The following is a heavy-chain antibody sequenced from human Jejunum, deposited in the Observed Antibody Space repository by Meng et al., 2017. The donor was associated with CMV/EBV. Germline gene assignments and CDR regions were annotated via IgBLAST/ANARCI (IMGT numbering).Heavy chain of an antibody. Sequence: TFSNYGMHWVRRAPGKGLEWVAFIWRDESSWRDVSDRHYADSVRGRFTISRDNSKNTLYLQMNSLRADDTAVYYCARDAHNQNFDYWGQGTLVTVSS. CDR3: ARDAHNQNFDY. D-gene: IGHD1-1*01. CDR2: IWRDESSWRDVSDR. J-gene: IGHJ4*02. V-gene: IGHV3-30*02. CDR1: TFSNYG.